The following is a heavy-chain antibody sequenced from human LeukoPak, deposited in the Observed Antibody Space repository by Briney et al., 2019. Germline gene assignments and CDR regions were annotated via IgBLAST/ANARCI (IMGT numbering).Heavy chain of an antibody. D-gene: IGHD3-10*01. CDR1: GFTVSSNY. CDR3: VRWNTMIRGILYYYMDV. V-gene: IGHV3-21*01. Sequence: PGGSLRLSCAASGFTVSSNYMSWVRQAPGKGLEWVSSISSSSSYIYYADSVKGRFTISRDNAKNSLYLQMNSLRAEDTAIYYCVRWNTMIRGILYYYMDVWGKGTSVTISS. CDR2: ISSSSSYI. J-gene: IGHJ6*03.